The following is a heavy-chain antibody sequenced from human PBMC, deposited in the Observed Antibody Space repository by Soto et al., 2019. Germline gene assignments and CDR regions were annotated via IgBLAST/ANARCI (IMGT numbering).Heavy chain of an antibody. Sequence: QVQLQESGPGLVKPSETLSLTCTVSGGSISSYYWSWIRQPPGKGLEWIGYIYYSGSTNYNPSLKSRATISVDTSKNQFSLKLSSVTAADTAVYYCARQKGIAVAGIDYWGQGTLVTVSS. CDR2: IYYSGST. V-gene: IGHV4-59*08. CDR3: ARQKGIAVAGIDY. D-gene: IGHD6-19*01. CDR1: GGSISSYY. J-gene: IGHJ4*02.